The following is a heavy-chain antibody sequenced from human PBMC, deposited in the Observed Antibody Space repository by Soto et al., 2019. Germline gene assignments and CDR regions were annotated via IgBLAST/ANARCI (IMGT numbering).Heavy chain of an antibody. Sequence: GASVKVSCKASGYTFTSYYMHWVRQAPGQGLEWMGIINPSGGGTSYAQKFQGRVTMTRDTSTSTVYMELSSLRSEDTAVYYCARDRSAAADFDYWGQGTLVTVSS. CDR1: GYTFTSYY. D-gene: IGHD2-15*01. CDR2: INPSGGGT. CDR3: ARDRSAAADFDY. J-gene: IGHJ4*02. V-gene: IGHV1-46*01.